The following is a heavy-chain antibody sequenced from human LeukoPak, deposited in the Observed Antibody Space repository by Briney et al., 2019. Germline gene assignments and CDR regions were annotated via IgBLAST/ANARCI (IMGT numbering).Heavy chain of an antibody. CDR1: GATFTTYA. J-gene: IGHJ6*03. D-gene: IGHD2-2*01. Sequence: ASVKVSCKASGATFTTYAIIWVRQAPGQGLEWMGGIIPVFGTANYAQRFQGRVTISTDESTSTAYMELTSLRSEDTAVYYCARGYCSSTSCYDYYYYYMDVWGKGTTVTVSS. V-gene: IGHV1-69*05. CDR3: ARGYCSSTSCYDYYYYYMDV. CDR2: IIPVFGTA.